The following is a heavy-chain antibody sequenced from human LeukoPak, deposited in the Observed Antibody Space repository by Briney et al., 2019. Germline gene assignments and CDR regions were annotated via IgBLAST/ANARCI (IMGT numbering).Heavy chain of an antibody. J-gene: IGHJ4*02. Sequence: GGSLRLSCAASGFTFSAYAMSWVRQAPGKGLEWVSGISGSGVTTYYTDSVKGRFTISRDNAKNTLYLQIDTMRAEDTAVYYCAKGATTRSTVITYYFDNWGQGTLVTVSS. D-gene: IGHD4-17*01. V-gene: IGHV3-23*01. CDR1: GFTFSAYA. CDR3: AKGATTRSTVITYYFDN. CDR2: ISGSGVTT.